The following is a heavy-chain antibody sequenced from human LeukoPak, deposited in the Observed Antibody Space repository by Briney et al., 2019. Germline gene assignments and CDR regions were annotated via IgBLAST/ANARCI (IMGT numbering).Heavy chain of an antibody. CDR1: GFTFSSYG. CDR3: AKDSYDTSI. CDR2: ISDSGGRT. V-gene: IGHV3-23*01. Sequence: GGSLRLSCAASGFTFSSYGMSWVRQAPGKGLEWVSAISDSGGRTFYADSVKGRFTISRDNSKNTLYLQINSLRAEDTAVYYCAKDSYDTSIWGQGTLVTVSA. D-gene: IGHD3-22*01. J-gene: IGHJ4*02.